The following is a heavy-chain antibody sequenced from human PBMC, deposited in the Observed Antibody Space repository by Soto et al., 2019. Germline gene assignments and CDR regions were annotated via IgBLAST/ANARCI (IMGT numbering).Heavy chain of an antibody. CDR3: ASSRPDNREGAFDI. V-gene: IGHV4-31*03. D-gene: IGHD1-20*01. CDR1: GGSISSGGYY. CDR2: IYYSGST. J-gene: IGHJ3*02. Sequence: SETLSLTCTVSGGSISSGGYYWSWIRQHPGKGLGWIGYIYYSGSTYYNPSLKSRVTISVDTSKNQFSLKLSSVTAADTAVYYCASSRPDNREGAFDIWGQGTMVTVSS.